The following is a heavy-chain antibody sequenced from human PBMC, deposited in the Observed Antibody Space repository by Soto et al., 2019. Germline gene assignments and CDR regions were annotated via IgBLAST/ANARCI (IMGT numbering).Heavy chain of an antibody. CDR1: GFTFSSYA. CDR2: ISISASSA. D-gene: IGHD1-26*01. J-gene: IGHJ4*02. Sequence: GGSLRLSCAASGFTFSSYAMSWVRQAPGKGLEWVSAISISASSAYYADSVKGRFTISRDNSKSTLYLQMNSLRPEDTAVYYCAKDLAPGLRGRYRYVDFWGQGTLVTVSS. CDR3: AKDLAPGLRGRYRYVDF. V-gene: IGHV3-23*01.